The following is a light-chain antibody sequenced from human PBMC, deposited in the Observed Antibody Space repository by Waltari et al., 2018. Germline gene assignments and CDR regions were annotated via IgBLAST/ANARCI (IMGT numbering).Light chain of an antibody. V-gene: IGKV2-30*02. CDR2: MVS. CDR3: MQSTHWPPWT. CDR1: ERLLHTDGNIY. J-gene: IGKJ1*01. Sequence: DVVMTQSPLSLPVTLGQPASISCRSSERLLHTDGNIYLHWFQQRPGQSPRRLIYMVSQRDSGVPDRVIGSGSGTDFTLKSSRVEAEDVGIYYCMQSTHWPPWTFGQGTKVEIK.